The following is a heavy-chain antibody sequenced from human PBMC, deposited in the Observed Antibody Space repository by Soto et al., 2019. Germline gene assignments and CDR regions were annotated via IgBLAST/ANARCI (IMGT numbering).Heavy chain of an antibody. J-gene: IGHJ3*02. V-gene: IGHV3-30-3*01. CDR3: ARDGEDAFDI. Sequence: GGSLRLSCAASGFTFSSYAMHWVRQAPGKGLEWVAVISYDGSNKYYADSVKGRFTISRDNSKNTLYLQMNSLRAEDTAVYYCARDGEDAFDIWGQGTMVTVSS. D-gene: IGHD3-3*01. CDR2: ISYDGSNK. CDR1: GFTFSSYA.